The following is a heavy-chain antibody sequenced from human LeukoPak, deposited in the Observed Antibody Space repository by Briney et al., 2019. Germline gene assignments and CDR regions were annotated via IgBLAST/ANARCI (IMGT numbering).Heavy chain of an antibody. D-gene: IGHD1-1*01. V-gene: IGHV3-23*01. CDR1: GFTFSSYA. Sequence: GGSLRLSCAASGFTFSSYAMSWVRQAPGKGLEWVSAISGSGGSTYYADSVKGRFTVSRDNSKNTLDLQMNSLRAEDTAMYYCAKLCTRTGTTPLSKFDYWGRGTLVTVSS. J-gene: IGHJ4*02. CDR3: AKLCTRTGTTPLSKFDY. CDR2: ISGSGGST.